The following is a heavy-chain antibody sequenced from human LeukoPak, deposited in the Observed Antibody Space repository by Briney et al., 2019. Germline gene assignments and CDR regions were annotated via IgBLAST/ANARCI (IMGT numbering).Heavy chain of an antibody. CDR2: IWSHGNTK. CDR1: GFFFSTYG. J-gene: IGHJ3*02. D-gene: IGHD4-17*01. CDR3: ARDDDYDDHNTFDM. Sequence: SGGSLRLSCAASGFFFSTYGMHWVRQAPGKGLEWVAVIWSHGNTKKYADSVTGRFTISRDNSKNTLYLEMNTLRAEDTAVYYCARDDDYDDHNTFDMWGHGTMVTVSS. V-gene: IGHV3-33*01.